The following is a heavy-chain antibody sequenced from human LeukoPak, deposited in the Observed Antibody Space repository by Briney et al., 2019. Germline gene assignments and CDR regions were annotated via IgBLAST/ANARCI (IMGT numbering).Heavy chain of an antibody. CDR3: ATGNYNRPFDY. CDR1: GGSISSSSYY. CDR2: IYYSGST. J-gene: IGHJ4*02. D-gene: IGHD1-7*01. Sequence: PSETLSLTCTVSGGSISSSSYYWGWIRKPPGKGLEWIGSIYYSGSTYYNPSLKSRVTISVDTSKNQFSLKLSSVTAADTAVYYCATGNYNRPFDYWGQGTLVTVSS. V-gene: IGHV4-39*01.